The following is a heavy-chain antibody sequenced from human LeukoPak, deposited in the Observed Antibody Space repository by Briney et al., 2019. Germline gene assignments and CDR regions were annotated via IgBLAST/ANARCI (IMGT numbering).Heavy chain of an antibody. J-gene: IGHJ4*02. CDR3: TRPRGYCSGGSCYPWYFDY. CDR2: IRGKANSYAT. CDR1: GFTFSGSA. V-gene: IGHV3-73*01. Sequence: PGGSLRLSCAASGFTFSGSAMHGVRQAPGKGLEGFARIRGKANSYATAYAASVKGRFTISRDDSKNTAYLQMNSLKTEDTAVYYCTRPRGYCSGGSCYPWYFDYWGQGTLVTVSS. D-gene: IGHD2-15*01.